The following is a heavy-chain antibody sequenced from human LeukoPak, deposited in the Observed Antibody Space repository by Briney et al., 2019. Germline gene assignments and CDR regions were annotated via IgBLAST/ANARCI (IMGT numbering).Heavy chain of an antibody. D-gene: IGHD3-10*01. CDR1: GFIFNNYA. V-gene: IGHV3-9*01. Sequence: GGSLRLSCAGSGFIFNNYAMHWVRQPPGKGLEWVSGISWNSGSIGYADSVKGRFTISRDNAKNSLYLQMNSLRTEDTALYYCAKGAPYYYGSGTYGGDYWGQGTLVTVSS. CDR3: AKGAPYYYGSGTYGGDY. J-gene: IGHJ4*02. CDR2: ISWNSGSI.